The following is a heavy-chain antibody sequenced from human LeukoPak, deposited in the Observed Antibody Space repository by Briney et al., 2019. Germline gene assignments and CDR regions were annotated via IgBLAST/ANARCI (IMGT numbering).Heavy chain of an antibody. D-gene: IGHD5-12*01. CDR3: ARLLVAQGVEDY. Sequence: PSETLSLTCAVYGGSFSGYYWSWIRQSPGKGLEWIGEINHSGSTNYNPSLKSRVTISVDTSKNQFSLKLSSVTAADTAVYYCARLLVAQGVEDYWGQGTLVTVSS. J-gene: IGHJ4*02. CDR2: INHSGST. CDR1: GGSFSGYY. V-gene: IGHV4-34*01.